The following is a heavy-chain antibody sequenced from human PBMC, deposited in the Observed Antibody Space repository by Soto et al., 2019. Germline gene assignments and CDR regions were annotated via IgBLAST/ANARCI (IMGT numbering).Heavy chain of an antibody. Sequence: GGSLRLSCAASGFTFSSYGMHWVRQAPGKGLEWVAVISYDGSDKYYADSVKGRFTISRDNSKNTLYLQMNSLRAEDTAVYYCEKDHTKWFGEAYFDYWGQGTLVTVYS. CDR1: GFTFSSYG. D-gene: IGHD3-10*01. CDR2: ISYDGSDK. CDR3: EKDHTKWFGEAYFDY. J-gene: IGHJ4*02. V-gene: IGHV3-30*18.